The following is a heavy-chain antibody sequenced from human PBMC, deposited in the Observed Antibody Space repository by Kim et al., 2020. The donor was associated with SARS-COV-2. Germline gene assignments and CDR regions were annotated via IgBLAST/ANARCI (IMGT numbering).Heavy chain of an antibody. CDR1: GGSFSGYY. CDR3: ARSDSSGYHLDY. CDR2: INHSGST. D-gene: IGHD3-22*01. V-gene: IGHV4-34*01. Sequence: SETLSLTCAVYGGSFSGYYWSWIRQPPGKGLEWIGEINHSGSTNYNPSLKSRVTISVDTSKNQLSLKLSSVTAADTAVYYCARSDSSGYHLDYWGQGTLVTVSS. J-gene: IGHJ4*02.